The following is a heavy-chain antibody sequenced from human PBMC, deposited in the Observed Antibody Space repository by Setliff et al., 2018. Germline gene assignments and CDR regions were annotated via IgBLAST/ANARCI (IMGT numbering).Heavy chain of an antibody. D-gene: IGHD2-15*01. Sequence: SETLSLTCAVSGGSISSGDASWSWVRQPPGKGLEWIGEINHSGSTNYNPSLESRVTISVDTSKNQFSLKLSSVTAADTAVYYCARVMGGYCSGGSCESDYWGQGTLVTVSS. J-gene: IGHJ4*02. CDR1: GGSISSGDAS. V-gene: IGHV4-30-2*01. CDR2: INHSGST. CDR3: ARVMGGYCSGGSCESDY.